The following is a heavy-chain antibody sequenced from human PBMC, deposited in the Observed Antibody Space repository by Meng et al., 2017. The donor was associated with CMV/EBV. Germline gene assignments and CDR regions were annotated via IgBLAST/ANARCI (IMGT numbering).Heavy chain of an antibody. CDR2: IYYSGAT. J-gene: IGHJ6*02. D-gene: IGHD1-1*01. CDR3: ARLPQLGHYYYGMDV. CDR1: GASISRKY. V-gene: IGHV4-59*01. Sequence: GSLRLSCTVSGASISRKYWSWIRQPPGQGLEWIGHIYYSGATNYNPSLKSRVTISVDTSENQFSLKLTSVTAVDTAVYYCARLPQLGHYYYGMDVWGQGTTVTVSS.